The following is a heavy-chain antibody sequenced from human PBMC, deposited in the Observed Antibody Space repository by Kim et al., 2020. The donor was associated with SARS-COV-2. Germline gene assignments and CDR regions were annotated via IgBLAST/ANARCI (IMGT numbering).Heavy chain of an antibody. CDR2: ISYDGSNK. V-gene: IGHV3-30*18. CDR3: AKDSKQLGYCTNGVCYYYGMDV. J-gene: IGHJ6*02. CDR1: GFTFSSYG. Sequence: GGSLRLSCAASGFTFSSYGMHWVRQAPGKGLEWVAVISYDGSNKYYADSVKGRFTISRDNSKNTLYLQMNSLRAEDTAVYYCAKDSKQLGYCTNGVCYYYGMDVWGQGTTVTVSS. D-gene: IGHD2-8*01.